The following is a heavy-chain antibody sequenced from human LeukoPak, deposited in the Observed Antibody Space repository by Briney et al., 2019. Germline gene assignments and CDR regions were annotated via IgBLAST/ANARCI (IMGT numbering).Heavy chain of an antibody. Sequence: SGGSLRLSCAASGFTFSSYAMSWVRQAPGKGLEWVSAISGSGGSTYYADSVKGRFTISRDNSKNTLYLQMNSLRAEDTAVYYCAKDFPYSSSWYCFEYWGQGTLVTVSS. V-gene: IGHV3-23*01. D-gene: IGHD6-13*01. CDR1: GFTFSSYA. CDR2: ISGSGGST. J-gene: IGHJ4*02. CDR3: AKDFPYSSSWYCFEY.